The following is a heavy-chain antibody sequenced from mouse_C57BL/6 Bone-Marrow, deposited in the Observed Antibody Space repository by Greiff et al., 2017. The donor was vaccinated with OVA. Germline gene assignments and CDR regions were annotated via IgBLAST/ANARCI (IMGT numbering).Heavy chain of an antibody. CDR2: IDPEDGDT. Sequence: EVQLQESGAELVRPGASVKLSCTASGFNIKDYYMHWVKQRPEQGLEWIGRIDPEDGDTEYAPKFKGKATMTADTSSNTAYLQLSSLTSEDTAVYYCTASGYSNYGDYWGQGTTLTVSS. V-gene: IGHV14-1*01. CDR1: GFNIKDYY. D-gene: IGHD2-5*01. CDR3: TASGYSNYGDY. J-gene: IGHJ2*01.